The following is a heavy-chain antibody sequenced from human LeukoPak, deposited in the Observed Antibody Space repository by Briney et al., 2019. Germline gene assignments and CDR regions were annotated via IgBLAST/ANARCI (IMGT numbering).Heavy chain of an antibody. J-gene: IGHJ6*03. CDR1: GYTFTGYY. D-gene: IGHD2-2*01. V-gene: IGHV1-2*02. Sequence: ASVTVSCKASGYTFTGYYMHWVRQAPGQGLEWMGWINPNSGGTNYAQKFQGRVTMTRDTSISTAYMELSRLRSDDTAVYYCARDTSDIVVVPAAMRYYYYYMDVWGKGTTVTISS. CDR3: ARDTSDIVVVPAAMRYYYYYMDV. CDR2: INPNSGGT.